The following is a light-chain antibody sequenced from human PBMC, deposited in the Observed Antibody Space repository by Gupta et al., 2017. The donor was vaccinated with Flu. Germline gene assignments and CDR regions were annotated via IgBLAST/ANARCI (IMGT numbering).Light chain of an antibody. CDR1: QSVRSSY. Sequence: EIVLTQSPGTLSLSPGERATLSCRASQSVRSSYLAWYQQKPGQAPRLLIYGASSRATGIPDRFSGSGSGTEFTLTISRLEPEDFAVYYCQQDGSSPQTFGQGTKVEIK. CDR3: QQDGSSPQT. J-gene: IGKJ1*01. CDR2: GAS. V-gene: IGKV3-20*01.